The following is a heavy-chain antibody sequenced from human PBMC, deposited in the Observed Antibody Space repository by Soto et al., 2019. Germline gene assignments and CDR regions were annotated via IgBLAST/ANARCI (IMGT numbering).Heavy chain of an antibody. V-gene: IGHV4-34*01. CDR3: ARYNWNYWFDP. J-gene: IGHJ5*02. CDR2: INHSGST. CDR1: GGSFSGYY. D-gene: IGHD1-7*01. Sequence: ETLSLTCAVYGGSFSGYYWSWIRQPPGKGLEWIGEINHSGSTNYNPSLKSRVTISVDTSKNQFSLKLSSVTAADTAVYYCARYNWNYWFDPWGQGTLVTVSS.